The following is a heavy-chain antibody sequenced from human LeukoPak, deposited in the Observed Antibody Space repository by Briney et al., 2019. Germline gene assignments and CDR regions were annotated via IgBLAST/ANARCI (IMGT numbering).Heavy chain of an antibody. V-gene: IGHV4-61*02. Sequence: PSQTLSLTCTVSGGSISSGSYYGSWIRQPAGKGLEWIGRIYTSGSTNYNPSLTSRVTISVDTSKNQFSLKLSSVTAADTAVYYCARAPDYDFWSGSQSYYFDYWGQGTLVTVSS. D-gene: IGHD3-3*01. CDR2: IYTSGST. CDR3: ARAPDYDFWSGSQSYYFDY. J-gene: IGHJ4*02. CDR1: GGSISSGSYY.